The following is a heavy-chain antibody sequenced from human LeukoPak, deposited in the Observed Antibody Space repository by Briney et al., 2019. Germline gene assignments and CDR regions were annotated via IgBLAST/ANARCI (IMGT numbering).Heavy chain of an antibody. D-gene: IGHD3-22*01. V-gene: IGHV4-34*01. CDR1: GGSFRGYY. CDR3: ARGYLAYYDSSGYVPYYFDY. Sequence: SETLSLTCAVYGGSFRGYYWSWIRQPPGKGLEWIGEINHSGSTNYNPSLKSRVTISVDTSKSQFSLKLSSVTAADTAVYYCARGYLAYYDSSGYVPYYFDYWGQGTLVTVSS. CDR2: INHSGST. J-gene: IGHJ4*02.